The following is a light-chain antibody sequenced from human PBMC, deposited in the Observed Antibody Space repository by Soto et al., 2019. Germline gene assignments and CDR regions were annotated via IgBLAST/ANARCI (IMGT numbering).Light chain of an antibody. J-gene: IGKJ4*01. CDR2: DAS. CDR1: QSISDY. Sequence: DIQMTQSPSTLSASVGDRVTITCRASQSISDYLAWYQQKPGKAPNLLIYDASNLDSGVPSRFSGSGSGTEFTLTISSLQPDDFATYYGQQYNGFSVTFGGGTKVENK. CDR3: QQYNGFSVT. V-gene: IGKV1-5*01.